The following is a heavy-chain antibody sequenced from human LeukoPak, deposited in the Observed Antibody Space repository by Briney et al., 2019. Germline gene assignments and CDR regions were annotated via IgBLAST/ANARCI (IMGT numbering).Heavy chain of an antibody. Sequence: GGSLRLSCAASGFTFSSYWMHWVRQAPGKGLEWVANIKQDGSERYYVDSVKGRFTISRDNAKNSLYLQMNSLRAEDTAVYSCVRDGDTSGYTNWGQGTLVTVSS. CDR3: VRDGDTSGYTN. D-gene: IGHD3-22*01. V-gene: IGHV3-7*01. CDR2: IKQDGSER. CDR1: GFTFSSYW. J-gene: IGHJ4*02.